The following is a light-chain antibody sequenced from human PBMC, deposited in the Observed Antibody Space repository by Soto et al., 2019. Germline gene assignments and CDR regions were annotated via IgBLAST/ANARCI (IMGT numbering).Light chain of an antibody. CDR1: NIGTRN. Sequence: SYELTQPLSVSVPLGQTASITCGGNNIGTRNVHWYQQKPGQAPVLVVYRDSNRPSGIPERFSGSNSGNTATLTISRAQAGDEADYYCHVWDSRTAVFGGGTKLTVL. CDR3: HVWDSRTAV. V-gene: IGLV3-9*01. CDR2: RDS. J-gene: IGLJ3*02.